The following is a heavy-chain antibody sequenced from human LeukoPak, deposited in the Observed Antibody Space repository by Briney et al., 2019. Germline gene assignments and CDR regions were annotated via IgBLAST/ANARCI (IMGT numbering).Heavy chain of an antibody. CDR1: GYTFTGYY. J-gene: IGHJ4*02. V-gene: IGHV1-2*02. Sequence: ASVKVSCKASGYTFTGYYMHWVRQAPGQGLGWVGWINPNSGGTNYAQKFQGRVTITRDTSISTAYMELSRLRSDDTAVYYCARSVAVVAATPVGYWGQGTLVTVSS. CDR2: INPNSGGT. D-gene: IGHD2-15*01. CDR3: ARSVAVVAATPVGY.